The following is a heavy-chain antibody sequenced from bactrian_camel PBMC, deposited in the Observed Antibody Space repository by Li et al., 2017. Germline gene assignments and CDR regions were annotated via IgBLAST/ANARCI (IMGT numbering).Heavy chain of an antibody. J-gene: IGHJ6*01. V-gene: IGHV3S67*01. CDR3: AAGRDCIPMGRVPTLVGY. D-gene: IGHD3*01. Sequence: VQLVESGGGSVQAGGSLRLSRAAQGYTYSRYCMGWFRQTPGKEREVVALIDSGGRISYVDSVKGRFTISKDNAKNTLYLQMASLKPEDTAMYYCAAGRDCIPMGRVPTLVGYWGQGTQVTVS. CDR2: IDSGGRI. CDR1: GYTYSRYC.